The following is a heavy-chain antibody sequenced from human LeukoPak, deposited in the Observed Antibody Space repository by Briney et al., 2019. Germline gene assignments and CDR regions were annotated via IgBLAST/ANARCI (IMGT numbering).Heavy chain of an antibody. V-gene: IGHV4-59*08. J-gene: IGHJ4*02. D-gene: IGHD6-13*01. Sequence: SETLSLTCTVYDGSISNYYWSWIRQPPGKGLEWIGYISHSGSTNYNPSLKSRITLSVDTSKNQFSLRLSSVTAADTAVYYCARPGPAAAGQISHWGQGTLVTVSS. CDR1: DGSISNYY. CDR2: ISHSGST. CDR3: ARPGPAAAGQISH.